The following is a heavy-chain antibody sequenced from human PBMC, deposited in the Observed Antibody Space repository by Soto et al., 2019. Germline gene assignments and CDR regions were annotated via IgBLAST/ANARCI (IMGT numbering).Heavy chain of an antibody. D-gene: IGHD3-10*01. CDR1: GGSISSGGYY. CDR3: ARVLWFRDSRRGMDV. V-gene: IGHV4-31*03. CDR2: IYYSGST. Sequence: QVQLQESGPGLVKPSQTLSLTCTVSGGSISSGGYYWSWIRQHPGKGLEWIGYIYYSGSTYYNPSLKSRLTISLDTSKKQFSLKLSSVTAADTAVYYCARVLWFRDSRRGMDVWGQGTTVTVSS. J-gene: IGHJ6*02.